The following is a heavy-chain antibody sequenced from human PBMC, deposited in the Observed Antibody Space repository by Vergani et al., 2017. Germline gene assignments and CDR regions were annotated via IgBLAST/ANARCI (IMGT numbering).Heavy chain of an antibody. CDR2: ISAYNGNT. J-gene: IGHJ4*02. D-gene: IGHD6-19*01. CDR3: AREQWLPIDYFDY. V-gene: IGHV1-18*04. Sequence: QVQLVQSGAEVKKPGASVKVSCKASGYTFTSYGIRWVRQAPGQGLEWMGWISAYNGNTNYAQNLQGRVTMTTDTSTSTDYMELRSLRSDDTAVYYCAREQWLPIDYFDYWGQGTLVTVSS. CDR1: GYTFTSYG.